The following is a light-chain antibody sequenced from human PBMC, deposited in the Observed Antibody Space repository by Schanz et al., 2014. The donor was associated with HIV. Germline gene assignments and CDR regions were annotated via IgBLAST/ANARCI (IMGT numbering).Light chain of an antibody. CDR3: CSYAGSNVI. CDR1: SSDVGGYNY. Sequence: QSALTQPRSVSGSPGQSVTISCTGTSSDVGGYNYVSWYQQYPDKAPKLMIYDVSKRPSGVPDRFSGSKSANTASLTISGLQAEDEADYYCCSYAGSNVIFGGGTKLTVL. J-gene: IGLJ2*01. V-gene: IGLV2-11*01. CDR2: DVS.